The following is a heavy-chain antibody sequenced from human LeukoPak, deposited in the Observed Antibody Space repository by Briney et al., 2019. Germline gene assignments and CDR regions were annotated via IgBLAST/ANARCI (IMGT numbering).Heavy chain of an antibody. Sequence: GGSLRLSCAASGFTFSSYGMHWVRQAPGKGLEWVAVISYDGSNKYYADSVKGRFTISRDNPKNTLYLQMNSLRAEDTAVYYCAKQLYDFWSGYSFYYYYGMDVWGQGTTVTVSS. CDR3: AKQLYDFWSGYSFYYYYGMDV. CDR2: ISYDGSNK. V-gene: IGHV3-30*18. CDR1: GFTFSSYG. D-gene: IGHD3-3*01. J-gene: IGHJ6*02.